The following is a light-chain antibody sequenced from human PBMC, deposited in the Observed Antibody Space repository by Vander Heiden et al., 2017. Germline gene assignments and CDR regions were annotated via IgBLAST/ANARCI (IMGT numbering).Light chain of an antibody. J-gene: IGLJ2*01. Sequence: QSVLTQPPSASGTPGQRVTISCPGDRSHIGSNTVNWYQLLPGTAPKLLIYSDNQRPSGVPGRFSGSKSGTSASLAIRGLQSEDEGDYYCAAWDDSLNSHLVFGGGTKLTVL. CDR2: SDN. CDR1: RSHIGSNT. V-gene: IGLV1-44*01. CDR3: AAWDDSLNSHLV.